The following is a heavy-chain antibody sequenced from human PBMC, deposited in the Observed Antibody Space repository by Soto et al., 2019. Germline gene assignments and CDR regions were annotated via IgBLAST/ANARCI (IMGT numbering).Heavy chain of an antibody. CDR1: GFTFSSYG. J-gene: IGHJ6*02. V-gene: IGHV3-30*18. Sequence: ESGGGVVQPGRSLRLSCAASGFTFSSYGMHWVRQAPGKGLEWVAVISYDGSNKYYADSVKGRFTISRDNSKNTLYLQMNSLRAEDTAVYYCAKDGSGSYYFSFGTNYGMDVWGQGTTVTVSS. D-gene: IGHD3-10*01. CDR2: ISYDGSNK. CDR3: AKDGSGSYYFSFGTNYGMDV.